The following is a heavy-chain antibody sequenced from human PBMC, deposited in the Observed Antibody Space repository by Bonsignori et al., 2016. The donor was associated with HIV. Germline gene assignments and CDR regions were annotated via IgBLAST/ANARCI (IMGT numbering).Heavy chain of an antibody. V-gene: IGHV3-30*02. CDR2: IRYDGSNK. D-gene: IGHD5-18*01. J-gene: IGHJ4*02. Sequence: GGSLRLSCAASGFTFSSYGMHWVRQAPGKGLEWVAFIRYDGSNKYYADSVKGRFTISRDNSKNTLYLQMNSLRAEDTAVYYCAKAESDTAGRYFDYWGQGTLVTVSS. CDR3: AKAESDTAGRYFDY. CDR1: GFTFSSYG.